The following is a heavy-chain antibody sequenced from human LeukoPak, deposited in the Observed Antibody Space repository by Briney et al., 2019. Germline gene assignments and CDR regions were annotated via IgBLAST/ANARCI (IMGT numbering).Heavy chain of an antibody. J-gene: IGHJ6*02. CDR3: AKDQGLGIVGATDYYYGMDV. Sequence: GGSLRLSCAASGFTVSSNYMGWVRQAPGKGLEWVSAISGSGGSTYYADSVKGRFTISRDNSKSTLYLQMNSLRAEGTAVYYCAKDQGLGIVGATDYYYGMDVWGQGTTVTVSS. CDR2: ISGSGGST. CDR1: GFTVSSNY. V-gene: IGHV3-23*01. D-gene: IGHD1-26*01.